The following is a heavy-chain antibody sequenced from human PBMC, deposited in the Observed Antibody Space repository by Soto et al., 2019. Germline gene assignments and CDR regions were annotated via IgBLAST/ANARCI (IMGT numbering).Heavy chain of an antibody. CDR1: GLIVSTNY. J-gene: IGHJ3*02. CDR3: ARDRPGDEGDAFDI. V-gene: IGHV3-53*01. CDR2: LYSGGST. Sequence: AGGSLRLSCAASGLIVSTNYMNLVRQAPGKGLEWVSVLYSGGSTHYAGSVKGRFIISRDNSKNTLYLQMNSLRAEDTAVYYCARDRPGDEGDAFDIWGHGTLVTVSS. D-gene: IGHD3-10*01.